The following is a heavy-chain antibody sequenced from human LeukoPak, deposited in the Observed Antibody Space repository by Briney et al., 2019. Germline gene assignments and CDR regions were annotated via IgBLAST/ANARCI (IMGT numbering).Heavy chain of an antibody. Sequence: PGGSLRLSCAASGFTFSSYAVNWVRQVPGKGLEWVSAIGTAGDTYYPGSVKGRFTISRENAKNSLYLQMNSLRAGDTAVYYCARGRYYYGMDVWGQGTTVTVSS. J-gene: IGHJ6*02. CDR2: IGTAGDT. CDR1: GFTFSSYA. CDR3: ARGRYYYGMDV. V-gene: IGHV3-13*01.